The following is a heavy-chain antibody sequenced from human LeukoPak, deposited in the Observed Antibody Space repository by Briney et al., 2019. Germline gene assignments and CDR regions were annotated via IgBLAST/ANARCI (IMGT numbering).Heavy chain of an antibody. CDR2: IFYSGST. J-gene: IGHJ4*02. V-gene: IGHV4-39*01. CDR1: GDSISSSSYY. Sequence: YETLCLTCTVSGDSISSSSYYWGWIRQPPGKGLEWIGSIFYSGSTYYNPSLERRVTISVDTSKSQFSLKQSSVTAADTAVFYCARHLITAAAGTLGNYFDYWGQGTLVTVSS. CDR3: ARHLITAAAGTLGNYFDY. D-gene: IGHD1-1*01.